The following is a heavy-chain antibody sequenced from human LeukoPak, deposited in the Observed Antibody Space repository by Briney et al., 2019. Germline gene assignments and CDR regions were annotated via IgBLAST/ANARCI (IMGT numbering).Heavy chain of an antibody. D-gene: IGHD3-22*01. Sequence: SETLSLTCTVSGGSISSSSYYWGWIRHPPGKGLERIGSIYYSGSTYYNPSLKSRVTISVDTSKNQFSLKLSSVTAADTAVYYCARHVVIVVVRFDPWGQGTLVTVSS. CDR1: GGSISSSSYY. CDR3: ARHVVIVVVRFDP. J-gene: IGHJ5*02. CDR2: IYYSGST. V-gene: IGHV4-39*01.